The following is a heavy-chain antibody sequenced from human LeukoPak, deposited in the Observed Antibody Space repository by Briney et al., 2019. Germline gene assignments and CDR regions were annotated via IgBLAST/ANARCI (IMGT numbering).Heavy chain of an antibody. D-gene: IGHD2-2*01. Sequence: PSETLSLTCTVSGGSISSYYWSWIRQPPGKGLGWIGNIYYSGNTNYNPSLKSRVTLSADTSRNQISLKLSSVTTADTAVYYCVRHLGYCSTTTCYPWFDPWGQGTLVTVSS. CDR2: IYYSGNT. J-gene: IGHJ5*02. CDR3: VRHLGYCSTTTCYPWFDP. V-gene: IGHV4-59*01. CDR1: GGSISSYY.